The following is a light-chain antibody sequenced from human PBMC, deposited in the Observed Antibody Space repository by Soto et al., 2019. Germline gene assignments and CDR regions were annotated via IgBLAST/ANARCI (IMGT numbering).Light chain of an antibody. CDR1: SSNIGAGYD. Sequence: QSVLTQPPSVSGAPGQRVTISCTGSSSNIGAGYDVHWYQQLPGTAPKLLICDNSNRPSGVPDRFSGSKSGTSASLAITGLQAEDEADYYCQSYDSSLSGSVVFGGGTKVTVL. V-gene: IGLV1-40*01. CDR3: QSYDSSLSGSVV. J-gene: IGLJ2*01. CDR2: DNS.